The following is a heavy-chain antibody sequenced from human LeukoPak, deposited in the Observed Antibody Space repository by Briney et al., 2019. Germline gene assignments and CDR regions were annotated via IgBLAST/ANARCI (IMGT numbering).Heavy chain of an antibody. Sequence: GGSLRLSCAASGFTFSSYWMHWVRQAPGKGLEWVAVISYDGSNKYYADSVKGRFTISRDNSKNTLYLQMNSLRAEDTAVYYCAKVPSDYDWLLSLFDYWGQGTLVTVSS. CDR2: ISYDGSNK. CDR1: GFTFSSYW. D-gene: IGHD3-9*01. CDR3: AKVPSDYDWLLSLFDY. V-gene: IGHV3-30*18. J-gene: IGHJ4*02.